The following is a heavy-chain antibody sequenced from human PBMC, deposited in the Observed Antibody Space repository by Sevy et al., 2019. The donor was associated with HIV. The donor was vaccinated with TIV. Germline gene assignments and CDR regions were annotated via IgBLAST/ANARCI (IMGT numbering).Heavy chain of an antibody. CDR1: GYTFTSYV. J-gene: IGHJ4*02. CDR3: ARDRGGSGDFDY. CDR2: INTGNGDT. Sequence: ASVKVSCKASGYTFTSYVMHWVRQAPGQRLQWMGWINTGNGDTKYSEKLQGRVTITRETSASTAYMELSSLRSEDTAVYYCARDRGGSGDFDYWAQGTLVTVSS. V-gene: IGHV1-3*04. D-gene: IGHD3-10*01.